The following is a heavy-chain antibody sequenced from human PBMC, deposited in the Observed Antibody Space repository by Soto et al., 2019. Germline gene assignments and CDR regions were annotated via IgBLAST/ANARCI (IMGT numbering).Heavy chain of an antibody. D-gene: IGHD6-6*01. J-gene: IGHJ3*02. V-gene: IGHV3-23*01. Sequence: GGSLRLSCAASGFTVSSYAMSWVRQAPGKGLEWVSAISGSGGSTYYADSVKGRFTISRDNSKNPLYLQMNSLRAEDTAVYYCAKDRGRSSSVDAFDIWGQGTMVTVSS. CDR2: ISGSGGST. CDR1: GFTVSSYA. CDR3: AKDRGRSSSVDAFDI.